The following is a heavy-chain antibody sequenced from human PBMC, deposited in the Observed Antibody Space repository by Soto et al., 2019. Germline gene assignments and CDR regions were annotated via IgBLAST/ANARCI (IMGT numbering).Heavy chain of an antibody. CDR3: ARDGYCVSTTCYFLPDV. Sequence: EVQVVESGGGLVQPGGSLRLSCAASGFTFSRYGMNWVRQAPGKGLEWVAYISSSSSTIYYADSVKGRFTISRDNAKNSLYLQMNSLRDEDTAVYYCARDGYCVSTTCYFLPDVWSQGTTVTVSS. J-gene: IGHJ6*02. D-gene: IGHD2-2*03. CDR1: GFTFSRYG. V-gene: IGHV3-48*02. CDR2: ISSSSSTI.